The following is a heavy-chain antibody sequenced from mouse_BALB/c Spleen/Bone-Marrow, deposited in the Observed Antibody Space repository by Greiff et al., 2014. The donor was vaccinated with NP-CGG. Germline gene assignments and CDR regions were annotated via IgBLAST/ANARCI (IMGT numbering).Heavy chain of an antibody. Sequence: VQLVESGAELARPGASVQMSCKASGSTFTNYSMHWVKQRPGQGLEWIGYINPGSGYTNYNQKFKVKATLTADKSSSTAYMQLSSLTSGASADYYCAKGDCGRGYSAVDYWGQGTSVTVSS. D-gene: IGHD2-13*01. CDR3: AKGDCGRGYSAVDY. CDR1: GSTFTNYS. CDR2: INPGSGYT. V-gene: IGHV1-4*01. J-gene: IGHJ4*01.